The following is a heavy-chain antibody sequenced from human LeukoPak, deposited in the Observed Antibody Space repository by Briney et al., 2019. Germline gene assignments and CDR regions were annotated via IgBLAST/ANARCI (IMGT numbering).Heavy chain of an antibody. V-gene: IGHV3-20*01. Sequence: SGGTLRISCATSGFTCDGYGMRWGRQAPGKRKEWVSGINWNGGSTGYADSVKGRFTISRDNAKNSLYLQMNSLRAEDTALYHCARNPGPVNWFYPWGQGTLVTVSS. J-gene: IGHJ5*02. CDR2: INWNGGST. CDR3: ARNPGPVNWFYP. CDR1: GFTCDGYG. D-gene: IGHD1-14*01.